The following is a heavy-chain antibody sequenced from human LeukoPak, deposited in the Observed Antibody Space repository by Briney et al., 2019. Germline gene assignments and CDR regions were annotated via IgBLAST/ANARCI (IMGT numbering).Heavy chain of an antibody. J-gene: IGHJ3*02. CDR1: EFSFSCYA. D-gene: IGHD6-6*01. V-gene: IGHV3-64*01. CDR3: ARGSLYSSSSYDAFDI. CDR2: IRSNGGSS. Sequence: GGSMILSSASSEFSFSCYAMHWLRQAPGNGLYYVSTIRSNGGSSYYANSVKGSFTISRDNSMNTLYLQMGSLRAEDMAVYYCARGSLYSSSSYDAFDIWGQGTMVTVSS.